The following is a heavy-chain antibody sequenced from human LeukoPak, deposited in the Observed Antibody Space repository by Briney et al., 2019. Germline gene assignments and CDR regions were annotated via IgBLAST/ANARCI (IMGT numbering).Heavy chain of an antibody. CDR1: GFTVSSNY. Sequence: GGSLRLSCAASGFTVSSNYMSWVRQAPGKGLEWVSVIYSGGSTYYADSVKGRFTISRDNSKNTLYLQMNSLRADDTAVYYCAKDRSVVVLRFLEGASDIWGQGTLVTVSS. V-gene: IGHV3-53*01. D-gene: IGHD3-3*01. J-gene: IGHJ3*02. CDR3: AKDRSVVVLRFLEGASDI. CDR2: IYSGGST.